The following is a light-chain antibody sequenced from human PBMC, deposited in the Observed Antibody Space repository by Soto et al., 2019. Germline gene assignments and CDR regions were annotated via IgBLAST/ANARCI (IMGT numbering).Light chain of an antibody. V-gene: IGLV1-47*01. CDR3: AAWDDSRSGVV. J-gene: IGLJ2*01. Sequence: QSVLPQPPSTSGTPGQRVTISCSGRSSNIGSNYVCWYQQLPGTGHKLLIDRNNHRPSGVPDRFSASKSGTSASLAISGLRSEDEADYYCAAWDDSRSGVVFGGGTKLTVL. CDR2: RNN. CDR1: SSNIGSNY.